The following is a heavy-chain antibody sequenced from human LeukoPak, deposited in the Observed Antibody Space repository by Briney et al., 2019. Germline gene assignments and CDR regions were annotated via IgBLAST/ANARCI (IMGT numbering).Heavy chain of an antibody. V-gene: IGHV3-23*03. CDR3: ASSSVKGYYDFWSGYSY. J-gene: IGHJ4*02. Sequence: GGSLRLSCAASGFTFSSYAMSWVRQAPGKGLEWVSVIYSGGSTYYADSVKGRFTISRDNSKNTLYLQMNSLRAEDTAVYYCASSSVKGYYDFWSGYSYWGQGTLVTVSS. D-gene: IGHD3-3*01. CDR1: GFTFSSYA. CDR2: IYSGGST.